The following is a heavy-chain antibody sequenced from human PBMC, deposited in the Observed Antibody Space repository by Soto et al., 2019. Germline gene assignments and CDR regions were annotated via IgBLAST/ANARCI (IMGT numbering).Heavy chain of an antibody. J-gene: IGHJ5*02. V-gene: IGHV1-8*01. CDR1: GYTFTSYD. CDR3: ARGLGYRSAIFVGVIPGARWFYP. D-gene: IGHD3-3*01. CDR2: MNPNSGKT. Sequence: QVQLVQSGAEVKKPGASVKVSCKASGYTFTSYDINWVRQATGQVLEWMGWMNPNSGKTGYAQTLQGRVTITRNTSISTAYMELNSLRSEDTAVYYCARGLGYRSAIFVGVIPGARWFYPWGQGTLVTVSS.